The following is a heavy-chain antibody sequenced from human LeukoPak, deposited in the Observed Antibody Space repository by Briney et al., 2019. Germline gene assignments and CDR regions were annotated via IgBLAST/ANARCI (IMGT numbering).Heavy chain of an antibody. CDR2: INHSGST. Sequence: SETLSLTCAVYGGSFSGYYRSWIRQPPGKGLEWIGEINHSGSTNYNPSLKSRVTISVDTSKNQFSLKLSSVTAADTAVYYCARGKVATIEYWGQGTLVTVSS. D-gene: IGHD5-12*01. V-gene: IGHV4-34*01. CDR3: ARGKVATIEY. J-gene: IGHJ4*02. CDR1: GGSFSGYY.